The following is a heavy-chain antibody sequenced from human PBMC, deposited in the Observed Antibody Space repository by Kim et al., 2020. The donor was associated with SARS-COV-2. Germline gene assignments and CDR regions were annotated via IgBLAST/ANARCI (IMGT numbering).Heavy chain of an antibody. J-gene: IGHJ4*02. D-gene: IGHD2-15*01. V-gene: IGHV3-30*04. Sequence: GGSLRLSCAASGFTFSSYAMHWVRQAPGKGLEWVAVISYDGSNKYYADSVKGRFTISRDNSKNTLYLQMNSLRAEDTAVYYCARVCSGGSCYGNWGQGTLVTVSS. CDR2: ISYDGSNK. CDR3: ARVCSGGSCYGN. CDR1: GFTFSSYA.